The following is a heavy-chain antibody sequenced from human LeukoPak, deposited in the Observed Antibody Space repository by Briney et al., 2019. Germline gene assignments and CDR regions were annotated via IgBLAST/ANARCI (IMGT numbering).Heavy chain of an antibody. CDR3: ARDIHGILTGFDY. Sequence: GGSLRLSCAASGFTFSSYEMNWVRQAPGKGLEWVSYISSSGSTIFYADSVKGRFTISRDNAKNSLYLQMNSLRAEDTAVYYCARDIHGILTGFDYWGQRTLVTVSS. D-gene: IGHD3-9*01. V-gene: IGHV3-48*03. CDR1: GFTFSSYE. CDR2: ISSSGSTI. J-gene: IGHJ4*02.